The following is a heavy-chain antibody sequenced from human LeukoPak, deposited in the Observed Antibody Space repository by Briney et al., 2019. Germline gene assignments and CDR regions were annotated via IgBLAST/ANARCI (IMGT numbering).Heavy chain of an antibody. D-gene: IGHD6-19*01. V-gene: IGHV3-7*01. CDR2: IKQDGSEK. J-gene: IGHJ4*02. CDR1: GFTFSSYW. Sequence: GRSLRLSCAASGFTFSSYWMSWVRQAPGKGLEWVANIKQDGSEKYYVDSVKGQFTISRDNAKNSLYLQMDSLRAEDTAVYYCGRDRSGYSSGWVDYWGQGTLVTVSS. CDR3: GRDRSGYSSGWVDY.